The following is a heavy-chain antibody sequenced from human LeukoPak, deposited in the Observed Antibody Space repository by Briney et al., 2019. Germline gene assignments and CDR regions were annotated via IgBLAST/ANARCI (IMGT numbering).Heavy chain of an antibody. V-gene: IGHV3-30*02. Sequence: PGGSLRLSCAASGFTFSNYGMHWVRQAPGKGLEWVAFIRSDGSNKYYADSVKGRFTVSRDNSNNTLYLQMNSLRADDTAVYYCAVKAVPRPRLHDAFDFWGQGTVVSVSS. CDR3: AVKAVPRPRLHDAFDF. J-gene: IGHJ3*01. D-gene: IGHD5-24*01. CDR2: IRSDGSNK. CDR1: GFTFSNYG.